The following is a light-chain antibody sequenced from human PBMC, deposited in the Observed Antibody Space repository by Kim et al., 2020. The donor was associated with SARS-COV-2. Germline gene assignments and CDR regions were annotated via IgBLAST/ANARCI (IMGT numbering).Light chain of an antibody. CDR3: QHYDGSPPLYT. V-gene: IGKV3-20*01. CDR2: DAS. Sequence: PGERATLSCRAGQSVCSKCLAWYQQKRGQAPRLLVYDASTRATGIPDRFSGSGSGTDFTLTISRLEPEDFAVYYCQHYDGSPPLYTFGQGTKLEIK. J-gene: IGKJ2*01. CDR1: QSVCSKC.